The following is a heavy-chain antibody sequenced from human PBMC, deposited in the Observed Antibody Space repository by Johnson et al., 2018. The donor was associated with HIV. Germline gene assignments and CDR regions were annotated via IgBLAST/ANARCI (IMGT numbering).Heavy chain of an antibody. CDR1: GFTFDDYA. V-gene: IGHV3-9*01. D-gene: IGHD6-19*01. J-gene: IGHJ3*02. CDR3: AREMGDSSRTAFDI. CDR2: ISWNSGST. Sequence: VQLVESWGGLVQPGGSLRLSCAASGFTFDDYAMHWVRQAPGKGLEWVSGISWNSGSTYYADSVKGRFTISRDNSKNTLYLQMNSLSAEDTAVYYCAREMGDSSRTAFDIWGQGTMVTVSS.